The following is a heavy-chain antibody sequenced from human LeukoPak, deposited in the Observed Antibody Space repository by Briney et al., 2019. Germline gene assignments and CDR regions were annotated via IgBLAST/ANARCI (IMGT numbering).Heavy chain of an antibody. V-gene: IGHV3-15*01. D-gene: IGHD3-22*01. CDR2: IKSKTDGGTT. CDR1: GFTFSSYG. CDR3: TTDSDYYDSNYFDY. J-gene: IGHJ4*02. Sequence: GGSLRLSCAASGFTFSSYGMNWVRQAPGKGLEWVGRIKSKTDGGTTDYAAPVKGRFTISRDDSKNTLYLQMNSLKTEDTAVYYCTTDSDYYDSNYFDYWGQGTLVTVSS.